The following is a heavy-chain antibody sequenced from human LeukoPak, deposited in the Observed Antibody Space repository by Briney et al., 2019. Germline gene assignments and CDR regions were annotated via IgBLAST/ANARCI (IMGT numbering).Heavy chain of an antibody. CDR1: GFTFSSYD. V-gene: IGHV3-23*01. CDR2: ISDSGTRT. Sequence: TGGSLRLSCAASGFTFSSYDMGWVRQAPGKGLEWVSDISDSGTRTYFADSVKGRFTISRDNFKNTLHLHMNSLRAEDTAVYYCAKDSRRTSGWYYFDYWGQGTLVTVSS. CDR3: AKDSRRTSGWYYFDY. D-gene: IGHD6-19*01. J-gene: IGHJ4*02.